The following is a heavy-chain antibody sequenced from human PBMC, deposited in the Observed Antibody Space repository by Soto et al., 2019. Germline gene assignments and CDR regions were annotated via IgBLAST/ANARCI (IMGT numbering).Heavy chain of an antibody. Sequence: SGPTLVNPTQTLTLTCTFSGFSLSTSGMCVSWIRQPPGKALEWLALIDWDDDKYYSTSLKNRLTISKDTSKNQVVLTMTNMDPVDTATYYCARNPIRWNDVEQAQDYYYYGMDVWGQGTTVTVSS. J-gene: IGHJ6*02. CDR1: GFSLSTSGMC. CDR3: ARNPIRWNDVEQAQDYYYYGMDV. V-gene: IGHV2-70*01. D-gene: IGHD1-1*01. CDR2: IDWDDDK.